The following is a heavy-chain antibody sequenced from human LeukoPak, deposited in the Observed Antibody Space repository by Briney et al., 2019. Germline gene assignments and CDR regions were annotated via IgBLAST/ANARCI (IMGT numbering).Heavy chain of an antibody. CDR1: GFTFDDYA. CDR2: IYHSGST. CDR3: ARIGGDCSSTSCHIREAHYYYYMDV. V-gene: IGHV4-30-2*01. D-gene: IGHD2-2*01. J-gene: IGHJ6*03. Sequence: LRLSCAASGFTFDDYAMHWVRQAPGKGLEWIGYIYHSGSTYYNPSLKSRVTISVDRSKNQFSLKLSSVTAADTAVYYCARIGGDCSSTSCHIREAHYYYYMDVWGKGTTVTVSS.